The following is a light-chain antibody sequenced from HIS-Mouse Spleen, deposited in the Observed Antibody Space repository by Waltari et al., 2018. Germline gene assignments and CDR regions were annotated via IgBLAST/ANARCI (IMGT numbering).Light chain of an antibody. CDR2: GAS. CDR3: QQYNNWPPLT. Sequence: EIVMTQSRATLSVSPGERATLSCRASQSVSSNLAWYQQKPGQAPRPLIYGASIRATGIPARFSGSGSGTEFTLTISILQSEDFAVYYCQQYNNWPPLTFGGGTKVEIK. CDR1: QSVSSN. V-gene: IGKV3D-15*03. J-gene: IGKJ4*01.